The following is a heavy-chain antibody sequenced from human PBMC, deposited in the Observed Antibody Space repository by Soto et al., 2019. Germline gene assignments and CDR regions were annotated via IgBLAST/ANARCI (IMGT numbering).Heavy chain of an antibody. CDR2: IWYDGSNK. J-gene: IGHJ4*02. D-gene: IGHD3-3*01. V-gene: IGHV3-33*01. CDR1: GFTFSSYG. Sequence: QVQLVESGGGVVQPGRSLRLSCAASGFTFSSYGMHWVRQAPGKGLEWVAVIWYDGSNKYYADSVKGRFTISRDNSKNTLYLQMNSLRAEDTAVYYCARAKEAYYDFWSGYLEYWGQGTLVTVSS. CDR3: ARAKEAYYDFWSGYLEY.